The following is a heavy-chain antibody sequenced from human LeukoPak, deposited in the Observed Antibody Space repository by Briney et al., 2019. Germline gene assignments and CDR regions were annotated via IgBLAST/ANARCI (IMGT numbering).Heavy chain of an antibody. V-gene: IGHV1-3*01. J-gene: IGHJ6*02. CDR2: INAGNGNT. D-gene: IGHD2-2*01. CDR1: GYTFTSYA. CDR3: ARTKGYCSSTSCRGYYYGMDV. Sequence: ASVKVSCKASGYTFTSYAMHWVRQAPGQRLEWMGWINAGNGNTKYSQKFQGRVTITRDTSASTAYMELSSLRSEDTAVYYCARTKGYCSSTSCRGYYYGMDVWGQGTTVTVSS.